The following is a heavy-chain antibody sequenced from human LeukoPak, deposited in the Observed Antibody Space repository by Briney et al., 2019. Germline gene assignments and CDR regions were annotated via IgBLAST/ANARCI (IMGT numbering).Heavy chain of an antibody. J-gene: IGHJ4*02. Sequence: GGSLRLSCAASRFTFSNYWMSWVRQAPGKGLEWVANIKQDGSGKYYVDSVKGRFTISRDNAKNSLYLQMNSLRDEDTAVYYCARRGNYDSSFDYWGQGTLVTVSS. CDR3: ARRGNYDSSFDY. CDR1: RFTFSNYW. D-gene: IGHD3-22*01. CDR2: IKQDGSGK. V-gene: IGHV3-7*02.